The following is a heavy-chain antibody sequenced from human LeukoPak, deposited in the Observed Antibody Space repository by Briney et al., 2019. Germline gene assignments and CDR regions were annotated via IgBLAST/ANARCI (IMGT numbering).Heavy chain of an antibody. CDR3: ARGPPVFYYGSGSYPFDY. J-gene: IGHJ4*02. CDR2: VNHSGIT. Sequence: PSETLSLTCAVYGGSFSGYYWSWIRQPPGKGLEWIGEVNHSGITNYNPPLKSRVTVSVDASKNQFSLKLSSVTAADTAVYYCARGPPVFYYGSGSYPFDYWGQGTLVTVSS. V-gene: IGHV4-34*01. CDR1: GGSFSGYY. D-gene: IGHD3-10*01.